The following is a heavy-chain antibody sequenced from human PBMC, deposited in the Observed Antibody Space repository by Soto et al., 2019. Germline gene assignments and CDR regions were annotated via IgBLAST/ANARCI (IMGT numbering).Heavy chain of an antibody. CDR2: ISYDGGNK. V-gene: IGHV3-30-3*01. Sequence: QVQLVESGGGLVQPGRSLRLSCAASGFTFSSYTMHWVRQAPGKGLEWVAVISYDGGNKYYADSVKGRFTISSDNSKNTLYLQMNRLRAEDTATYYCARTTSPWELLPLFDYWGQGTLVTVSS. CDR3: ARTTSPWELLPLFDY. J-gene: IGHJ4*02. CDR1: GFTFSSYT. D-gene: IGHD1-26*01.